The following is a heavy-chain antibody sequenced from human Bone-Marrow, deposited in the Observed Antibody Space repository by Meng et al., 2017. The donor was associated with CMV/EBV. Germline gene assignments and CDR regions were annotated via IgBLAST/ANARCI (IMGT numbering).Heavy chain of an antibody. CDR3: ARRTVVILTRTNWFDP. J-gene: IGHJ5*02. CDR1: GGSFSGYY. CDR2: INHSGST. D-gene: IGHD2-21*01. V-gene: IGHV4-34*01. Sequence: SETLSLTCAVYGGSFSGYYWSWIRQPPGKGLEWIGEINHSGSTNYNPSLKSRVTISVDTSKNQFSLKLSSVTAADTAVYYCARRTVVILTRTNWFDPWGQGTLVTVPS.